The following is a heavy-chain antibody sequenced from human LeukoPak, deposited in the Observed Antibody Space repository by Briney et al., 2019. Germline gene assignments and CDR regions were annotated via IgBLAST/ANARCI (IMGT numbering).Heavy chain of an antibody. J-gene: IGHJ4*02. CDR1: GGSISSSSDY. D-gene: IGHD6-25*01. CDR2: FFDSGST. Sequence: SETLSLTCTVSGGSISSSSDYWGWIRQAPGKGLEWIGSFFDSGSTHYNPSLRSRATLFVDTSKNQFSLKLTSMTAADAATYFCARQFATAAADTRGYFDYWGQGTVVAVSS. CDR3: ARQFATAAADTRGYFDY. V-gene: IGHV4-39*01.